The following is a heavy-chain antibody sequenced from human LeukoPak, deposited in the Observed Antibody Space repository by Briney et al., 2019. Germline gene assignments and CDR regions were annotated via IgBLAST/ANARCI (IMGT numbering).Heavy chain of an antibody. J-gene: IGHJ4*02. CDR2: ISSGSSYI. Sequence: GGSLRLSCAASGFTFSSYSMNWVRQAPGKGLEWVSYISSGSSYIYYADSVKGRFTISRDNAKNSLYLQMNSLRAEDTAVYYCASGYDILTGYFPVDYWGQGTLVTVSS. V-gene: IGHV3-21*01. CDR3: ASGYDILTGYFPVDY. D-gene: IGHD3-9*01. CDR1: GFTFSSYS.